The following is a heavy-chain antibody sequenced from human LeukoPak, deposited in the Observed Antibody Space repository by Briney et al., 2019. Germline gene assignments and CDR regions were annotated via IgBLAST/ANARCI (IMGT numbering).Heavy chain of an antibody. CDR3: AKYILGSAYFEY. V-gene: IGHV4-4*07. CDR2: IFSSGTT. D-gene: IGHD3-10*01. CDR1: GGSFSGYC. J-gene: IGHJ4*02. Sequence: PSETLSLTCTVSGGSFSGYCWSWIRQPAGKGLEWIGRIFSSGTTNYNPSLKSRVTMSVDTSKNHFSLKLSSVTAADTAVYYCAKYILGSAYFEYGGQGTLVTISS.